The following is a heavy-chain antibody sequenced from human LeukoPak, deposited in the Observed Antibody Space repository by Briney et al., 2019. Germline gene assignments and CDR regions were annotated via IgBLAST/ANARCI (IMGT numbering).Heavy chain of an antibody. CDR3: AQDKGGSSWYYLDS. Sequence: PGGSLRLSCAASGFTFDYCAMHWVRQAPGKGLEWVSLISGDGGSTYYTDSVKGRFTISRDNSKNSLYLQMNSQRTEDTALYYCAQDKGGSSWYYLDSWGQGTLVTVSS. CDR2: ISGDGGST. J-gene: IGHJ4*02. CDR1: GFTFDYCA. V-gene: IGHV3-43*02. D-gene: IGHD6-13*01.